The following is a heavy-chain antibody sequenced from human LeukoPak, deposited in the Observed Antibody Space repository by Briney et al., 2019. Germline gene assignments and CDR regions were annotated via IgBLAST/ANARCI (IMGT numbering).Heavy chain of an antibody. V-gene: IGHV3-74*01. CDR2: INHDGDST. J-gene: IGHJ3*01. CDR1: GFIFSRLW. CDR3: VREEDGDYVGAFDV. D-gene: IGHD3-16*01. Sequence: GGSLKLSCAASGFIFSRLWLHWVRQAPGKGLVWVSRINHDGDSTNYADSVPGRFTISRDNAKNTLYLEMNSLTGEDTAVYYCVREEDGDYVGAFDVWGQGTMVTVSS.